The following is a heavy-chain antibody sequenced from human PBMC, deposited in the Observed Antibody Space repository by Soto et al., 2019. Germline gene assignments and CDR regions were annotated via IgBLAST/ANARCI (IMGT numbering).Heavy chain of an antibody. J-gene: IGHJ4*02. D-gene: IGHD2-2*01. CDR3: ATYIVVVPAARTHFDY. CDR2: FDPEDGET. V-gene: IGHV1-24*01. Sequence: GASVKVSCKVSGYTLTELSMHWVRQAPGKGLEWMGGFDPEDGETIYAQKFQGRVTMTEDTSTDTAYMELSSLRSEDTAVYYCATYIVVVPAARTHFDYWGQGTPVTVSS. CDR1: GYTLTELS.